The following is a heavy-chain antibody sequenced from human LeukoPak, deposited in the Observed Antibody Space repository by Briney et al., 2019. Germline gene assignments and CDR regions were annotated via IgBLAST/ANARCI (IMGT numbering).Heavy chain of an antibody. CDR3: ASTYYDSSGYFFRDY. CDR1: GGSISSSNW. J-gene: IGHJ4*02. D-gene: IGHD3-22*01. Sequence: PSETLSLTCAVSGGSISSSNWWSWVRQPPGKGLEWIGEIYHSGSTNYNPSLKSRVTISVDKSKNQFSLKLSSVTAADTAVYYCASTYYDSSGYFFRDYWGQGTLVTVSS. CDR2: IYHSGST. V-gene: IGHV4-4*02.